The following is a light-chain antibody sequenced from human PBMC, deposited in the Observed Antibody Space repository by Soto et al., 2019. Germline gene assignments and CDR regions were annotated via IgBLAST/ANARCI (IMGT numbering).Light chain of an antibody. CDR1: ISYVGGYDY. J-gene: IGLJ3*02. CDR3: SSYTDSSGRV. V-gene: IGLV2-14*01. Sequence: QSALTQPASVSGSPGQSITISCIGTISYVGGYDYVSWYQQHPGKAPKVIIYEVSHRPSGVSYRFSGSKSGNTASLTISGLQAEDEADYYCSSYTDSSGRVFGGGTKLTVL. CDR2: EVS.